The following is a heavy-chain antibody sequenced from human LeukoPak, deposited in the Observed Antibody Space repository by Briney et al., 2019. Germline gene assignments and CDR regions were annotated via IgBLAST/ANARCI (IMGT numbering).Heavy chain of an antibody. CDR1: GFTFSSHS. D-gene: IGHD2-21*01. CDR3: ARRNCDARGC. J-gene: IGHJ4*02. Sequence: GGSLRLSCAASGFTFSSHSMNWVRQAPGKGLEWVSYISSSGSTIYYADSVKGRFTISRDNAKNSLYLQMNSLRAEDTAVYYCARRNCDARGCWGQGTLVTVSS. CDR2: ISSSGSTI. V-gene: IGHV3-48*04.